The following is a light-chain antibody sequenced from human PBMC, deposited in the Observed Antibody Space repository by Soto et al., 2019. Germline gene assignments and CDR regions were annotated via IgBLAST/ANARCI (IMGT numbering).Light chain of an antibody. V-gene: IGKV3-20*01. CDR2: STS. Sequence: EIVLTQSPGTLSLSPGERATLSCRASQSVGDTYLAWYQQKPGQAPRLLMYSTSFRATGIPDRFSGSGSGTVLTLTISKQDPEDFAVYYCQHLDRAPMWTFGLGTKVESK. J-gene: IGKJ1*01. CDR1: QSVGDTY. CDR3: QHLDRAPMWT.